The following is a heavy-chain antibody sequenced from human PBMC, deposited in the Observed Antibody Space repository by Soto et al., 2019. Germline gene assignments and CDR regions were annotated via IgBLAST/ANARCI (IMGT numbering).Heavy chain of an antibody. D-gene: IGHD6-13*01. Sequence: NPGGSLRLSXAASGFTFRSFTMNWVRQAPGKGLEWVSTISSNSAYIYYTDALRGRFTISRDNAKNSLHLQMNSLRAEDTAVYYRTRDASRDSSARGWFDPWGPGTLVTVSS. V-gene: IGHV3-21*01. CDR2: ISSNSAYI. J-gene: IGHJ5*02. CDR3: TRDASRDSSARGWFDP. CDR1: GFTFRSFT.